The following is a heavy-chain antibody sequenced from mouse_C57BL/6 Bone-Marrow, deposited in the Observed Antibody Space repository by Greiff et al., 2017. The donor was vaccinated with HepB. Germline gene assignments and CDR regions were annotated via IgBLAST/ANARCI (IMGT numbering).Heavy chain of an antibody. J-gene: IGHJ1*03. CDR2: IDPNSGGT. D-gene: IGHD2-4*01. CDR3: ARRGITLRTSYWYFDV. Sequence: QVQLQQPGAELVKPGASVKLSCKASGYTFTSYWMHWVKQRPGRGLEWIGRIDPNSGGTKYNEKFKSKATLTVDKPSSTAYMQLSSLTSEDSAVYYCARRGITLRTSYWYFDVWGTGTTVTVSS. CDR1: GYTFTSYW. V-gene: IGHV1-72*01.